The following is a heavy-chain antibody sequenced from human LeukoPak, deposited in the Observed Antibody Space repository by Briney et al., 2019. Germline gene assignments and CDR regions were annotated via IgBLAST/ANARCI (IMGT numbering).Heavy chain of an antibody. CDR1: GFIVSSNY. CDR2: IYSGGST. V-gene: IGHV3-53*01. D-gene: IGHD1-26*01. CDR3: ARGGPTSRGYFDY. J-gene: IGHJ4*02. Sequence: GGSLRLSCAASGFIVSSNYMSWVRQAPGKGLEWVSVIYSGGSTYSADSVKGRFTISRDNSKNTLYLQMNSQRAEDTAVYYCARGGPTSRGYFDYWGQGTLVTVSS.